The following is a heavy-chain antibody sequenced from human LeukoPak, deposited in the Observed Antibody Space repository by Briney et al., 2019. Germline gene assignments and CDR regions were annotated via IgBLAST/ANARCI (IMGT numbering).Heavy chain of an antibody. Sequence: GGSLRLSCAASGFTFSDYYMSWIRQAPGKGLEWVSYISSSGSTIYCADSVKGRFTISRDNAKNSLYLQMNSLRAEDTAVYYCAREKIFNFWSGYYKSDDAFDIWGQGTMVTVSS. CDR3: AREKIFNFWSGYYKSDDAFDI. J-gene: IGHJ3*02. CDR1: GFTFSDYY. CDR2: ISSSGSTI. V-gene: IGHV3-11*04. D-gene: IGHD3-3*01.